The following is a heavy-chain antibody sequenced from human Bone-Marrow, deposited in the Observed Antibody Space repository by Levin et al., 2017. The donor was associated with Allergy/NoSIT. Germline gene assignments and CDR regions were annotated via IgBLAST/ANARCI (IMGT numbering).Heavy chain of an antibody. CDR2: IDPSDSYT. CDR1: GYGFGDYW. V-gene: IGHV5-10-1*01. J-gene: IGHJ4*02. CDR3: GRHYNWTDGRGTYYFDS. Sequence: GESLKISCKGSGYGFGDYWISWVRQMPGKGLEWMGRIDPSDSYTDYSPSFQGHVTFSADKSISTAYLELTSLKASDTAMYYCGRHYNWTDGRGTYYFDSWGQGTLVTVSS. D-gene: IGHD1-20*01.